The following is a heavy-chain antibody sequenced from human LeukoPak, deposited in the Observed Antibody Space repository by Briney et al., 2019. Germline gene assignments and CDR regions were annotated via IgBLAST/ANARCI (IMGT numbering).Heavy chain of an antibody. J-gene: IGHJ4*02. CDR2: IYYSGST. CDR1: GGSISSYY. V-gene: IGHV4-59*01. D-gene: IGHD3-10*01. CDR3: ARSYGSGSYSDY. Sequence: SETLSLTCTVSGGSISSYYWSWIRQPPGKGLEWIGYIYYSGSTNYNPSLKSRVTISIDTSKKQFSLKLSSVTALDTAVYYCARSYGSGSYSDYWGQGTLVTVSS.